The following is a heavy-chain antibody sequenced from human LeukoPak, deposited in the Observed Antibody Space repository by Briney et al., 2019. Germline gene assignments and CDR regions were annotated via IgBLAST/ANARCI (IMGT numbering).Heavy chain of an antibody. CDR3: ARGLVRRGWFDP. Sequence: SETLSLTCAVYGGSFSGYYWSWIRQPPGKGLEWIGEINHSGSTNYNPSLKSRVTISIDTSKNQFSLKLSSVTAADTAVYYCARGLVRRGWFDPWGQGTLVTVSS. D-gene: IGHD3-10*01. CDR2: INHSGST. J-gene: IGHJ5*02. CDR1: GGSFSGYY. V-gene: IGHV4-34*01.